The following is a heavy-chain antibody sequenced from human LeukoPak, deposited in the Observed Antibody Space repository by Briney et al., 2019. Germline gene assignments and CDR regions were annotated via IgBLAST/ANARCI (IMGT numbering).Heavy chain of an antibody. CDR1: GGSISSTNW. CDR2: IYHSGNT. D-gene: IGHD2-21*02. V-gene: IGHV4-4*02. Sequence: SGTLSLTCAVSGGSISSTNWWSWVRQPPGKGLEWIGEIYHSGNTYYNPSLKSRVTISVDKSKNQFSLTLSSVTAADTAVYYCARRRPGVVTAINAFDIWGQGTMVTVSS. J-gene: IGHJ3*02. CDR3: ARRRPGVVTAINAFDI.